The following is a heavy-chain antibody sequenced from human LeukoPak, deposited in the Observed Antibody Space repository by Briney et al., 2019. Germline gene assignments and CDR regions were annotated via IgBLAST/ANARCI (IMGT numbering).Heavy chain of an antibody. CDR3: ATAGNWNDSDYYYYFGKDV. Sequence: SETLSLTCAVYGGSFSGYYWSWIRQPPGKGLEWIGEINHSGSTNYNPSLKSRVTISVDTSKNQFSLKLSSMTAADTAVYYCATAGNWNDSDYYYYFGKDVWGQGTTVTVSS. J-gene: IGHJ6*02. V-gene: IGHV4-34*01. D-gene: IGHD1-1*01. CDR1: GGSFSGYY. CDR2: INHSGST.